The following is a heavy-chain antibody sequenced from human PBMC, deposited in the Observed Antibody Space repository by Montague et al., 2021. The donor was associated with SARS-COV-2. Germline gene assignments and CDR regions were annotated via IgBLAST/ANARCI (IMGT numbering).Heavy chain of an antibody. V-gene: IGHV1-2*02. Sequence: SVKVSCKASGYTFSAYYIHWLRQAPGQGLEYMGWINPTRGGTHFAPSFHGRVTLTRDTSISTVHMEMTRLTSDDTAVYYCARDLVVSHAMDVWGQGTTVTVSS. CDR3: ARDLVVSHAMDV. D-gene: IGHD3-22*01. CDR1: GYTFSAYY. J-gene: IGHJ6*02. CDR2: INPTRGGT.